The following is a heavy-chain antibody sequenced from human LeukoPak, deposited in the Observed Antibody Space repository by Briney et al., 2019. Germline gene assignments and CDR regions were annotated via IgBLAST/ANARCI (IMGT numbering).Heavy chain of an antibody. V-gene: IGHV1-18*01. CDR1: GYTFTSYG. J-gene: IGHJ4*02. CDR3: ARGAEYYDNSGYSKGVDY. D-gene: IGHD3-22*01. CDR2: ISAYNGNT. Sequence: GASVKVSCKASGYTFTSYGISWVRQAPGQGLEWMGWISAYNGNTNYAQKLQGRVTMTTDTSTSTAYMELRSLRSDDTAVYYCARGAEYYDNSGYSKGVDYWGQGTLVTVSS.